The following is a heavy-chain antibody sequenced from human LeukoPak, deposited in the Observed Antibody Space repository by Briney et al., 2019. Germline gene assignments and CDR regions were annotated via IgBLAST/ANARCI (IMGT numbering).Heavy chain of an antibody. CDR1: GYSFYTYW. D-gene: IGHD2-15*01. Sequence: GESLKIFCKGSGYSFYTYWIAWVRQMPGKGLEWMGIIYPGDSETTYSSSFQGQVTISADKSISTAYLQWSSLKASDTAMYYCARRTYCSYGSCYDGNWRYAFDIWGQGTMVTVSS. CDR2: IYPGDSET. J-gene: IGHJ3*02. CDR3: ARRTYCSYGSCYDGNWRYAFDI. V-gene: IGHV5-51*01.